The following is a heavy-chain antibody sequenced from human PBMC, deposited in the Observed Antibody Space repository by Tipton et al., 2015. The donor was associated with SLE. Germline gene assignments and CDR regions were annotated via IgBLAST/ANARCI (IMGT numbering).Heavy chain of an antibody. CDR3: ARGNGVFDI. CDR2: INHSDNS. CDR1: GGSFSGYY. Sequence: TLSLTCAVYGGSFSGYYWNWIRQSPGKGLEWIGEINHSDNSNYNPSLESRVTISLDTSKNQFSLKVTSVTAADTAMYYCARGNGVFDIWGQGTRVTVSS. D-gene: IGHD1-1*01. J-gene: IGHJ3*02. V-gene: IGHV4-34*01.